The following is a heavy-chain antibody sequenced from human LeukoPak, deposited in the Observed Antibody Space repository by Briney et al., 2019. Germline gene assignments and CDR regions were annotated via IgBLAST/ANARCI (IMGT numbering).Heavy chain of an antibody. CDR3: ARDLGTSGWYTFDF. CDR2: TYYRTKWYD. D-gene: IGHD6-19*01. V-gene: IGHV6-1*01. CDR1: GDSVSSKNGA. Sequence: SQTLSLTCAISGDSVSSKNGAWNWIRQSPSRGLEWLGRTYYRTKWYDEYADSVKGRVTISPDTSKNQFSLHVYSVTPEDTAVYYCARDLGTSGWYTFDFWGQGTLVTVSS. J-gene: IGHJ5*01.